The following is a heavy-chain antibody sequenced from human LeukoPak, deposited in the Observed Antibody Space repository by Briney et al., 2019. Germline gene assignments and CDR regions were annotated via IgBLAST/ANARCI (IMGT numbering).Heavy chain of an antibody. Sequence: SETLSLTCTVSGDSINSSSYYWGWIRQPPGKGLESIGSIYYSGSTYYNPSLKSRVTISVDTSKNQFSLKLSSVTAADTAVYYCARHRRARLVGATTLDYWGQGTLVTVSS. V-gene: IGHV4-39*01. D-gene: IGHD1-26*01. J-gene: IGHJ4*02. CDR2: IYYSGST. CDR1: GDSINSSSYY. CDR3: ARHRRARLVGATTLDY.